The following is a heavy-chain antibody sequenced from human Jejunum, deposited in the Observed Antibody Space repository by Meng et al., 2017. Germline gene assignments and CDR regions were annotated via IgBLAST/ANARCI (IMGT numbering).Heavy chain of an antibody. Sequence: QVQLQDPGPGLVSPSGTLSLTCAVSGGSITGTNWWTWVRQAPGKGLVWIGEIYHSGTTNYNPSLKSRVAISADKSKNQFSLNLYSLSAADTAVYYCATRTRDSFDYWGQGSLVTVSS. CDR3: ATRTRDSFDY. J-gene: IGHJ4*02. CDR2: IYHSGTT. CDR1: GGSITGTNW. V-gene: IGHV4-4*02. D-gene: IGHD1-7*01.